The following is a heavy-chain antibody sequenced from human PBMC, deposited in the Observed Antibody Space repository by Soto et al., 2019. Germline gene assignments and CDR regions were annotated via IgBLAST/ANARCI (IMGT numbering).Heavy chain of an antibody. V-gene: IGHV4-30-4*01. CDR3: AREPYLPKARNDF. CDR1: GGSISSADYF. J-gene: IGHJ4*02. CDR2: IFHSGTT. Sequence: SETLSLTCSVSGGSISSADYFWTWIRQSPGKGLEWMGEIFHSGTTYYNSSLKGRLIISIENYKNQFSLRLTSVTAADSAVYFCAREPYLPKARNDFWGQGTLVTVSS.